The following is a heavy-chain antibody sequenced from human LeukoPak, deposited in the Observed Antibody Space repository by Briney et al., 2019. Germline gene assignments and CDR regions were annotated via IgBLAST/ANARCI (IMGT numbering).Heavy chain of an antibody. J-gene: IGHJ4*02. D-gene: IGHD3-3*01. V-gene: IGHV3-23*01. CDR1: GFTFSSYA. CDR2: ISGYGGST. CDR3: AKDNYDFWSGYYPHAFDY. Sequence: GGSLRLSCAASGFTFSSYAMSWVRQAPGKGLEWVSAISGYGGSTYYADSVKGRFTISRDNSKNTLYLQMNSLRAEDTAVYYCAKDNYDFWSGYYPHAFDYWGQGTLVTVS.